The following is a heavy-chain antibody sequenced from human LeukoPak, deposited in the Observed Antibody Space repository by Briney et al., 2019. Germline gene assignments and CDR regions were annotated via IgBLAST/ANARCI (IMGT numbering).Heavy chain of an antibody. V-gene: IGHV3-21*01. Sequence: PGGSLRLSRAASGFTFSSYIMNWVRQAPGKGRGWVSSIFSISSYIYYADSVKGRFTSSRDNAKNSLYLQMNSLRAEDTAVYYCASTVVPAAPSQYYDSSGYRFDYWGQGTLVTVSS. J-gene: IGHJ4*02. CDR1: GFTFSSYI. D-gene: IGHD3-22*01. CDR2: IFSISSYI. CDR3: ASTVVPAAPSQYYDSSGYRFDY.